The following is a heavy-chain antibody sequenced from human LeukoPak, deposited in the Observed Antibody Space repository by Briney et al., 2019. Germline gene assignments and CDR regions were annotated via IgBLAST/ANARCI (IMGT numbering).Heavy chain of an antibody. J-gene: IGHJ5*02. Sequence: GGSLRLSCAASGFTFTDYWMAWVRQAPGKGLEWVANINEDGSDKYYGDSVKGRFTISRDNAKNSLYLQMNSLRAEDTAVYFCARYRGSGCFDPWGQGTLVTVSS. CDR2: INEDGSDK. CDR3: ARYRGSGCFDP. CDR1: GFTFTDYW. D-gene: IGHD2-15*01. V-gene: IGHV3-7*04.